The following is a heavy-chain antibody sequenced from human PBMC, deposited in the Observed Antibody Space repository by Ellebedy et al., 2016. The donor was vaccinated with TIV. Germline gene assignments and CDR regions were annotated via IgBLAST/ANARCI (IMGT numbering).Heavy chain of an antibody. CDR3: AAAHYYFYGKDV. Sequence: PGGSLRLSCAASGFPFSSFEFNWVRQSPGKGLEWVSYISSSGTTKYYADSVKGRFTISRDNAKNSLYLQMNSLIAEDTAVYYCAAAHYYFYGKDVWGQGTRVTVSS. CDR2: ISSSGTTK. CDR1: GFPFSSFE. J-gene: IGHJ6*02. D-gene: IGHD2-15*01. V-gene: IGHV3-48*03.